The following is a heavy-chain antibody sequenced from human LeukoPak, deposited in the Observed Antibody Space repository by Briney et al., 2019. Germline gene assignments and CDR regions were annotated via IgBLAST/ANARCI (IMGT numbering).Heavy chain of an antibody. V-gene: IGHV1-2*02. CDR3: ARDQRIAARPYYYYGMDV. CDR2: INPNSGGT. D-gene: IGHD6-6*01. CDR1: GYTFTGYY. J-gene: IGHJ6*02. Sequence: ASVKVSCKAYGYTFTGYYMHCVRQAPGQGLEWMGWINPNSGGTNYAQKFQGRVTMTRDTSISTAYMELSRLRSDDTAVYYCARDQRIAARPYYYYGMDVWGQGTTVTVSS.